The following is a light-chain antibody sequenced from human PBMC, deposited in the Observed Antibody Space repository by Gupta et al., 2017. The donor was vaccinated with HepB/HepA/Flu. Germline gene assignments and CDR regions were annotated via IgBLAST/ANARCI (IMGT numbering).Light chain of an antibody. CDR1: QSLLESNGSTY. V-gene: IGKV2-28*01. CDR2: LGS. J-gene: IGKJ2*01. Sequence: DLVMTQSPLSLPVTPGEPASISCRSSQSLLESNGSTYLDWYLQRPGQPPQLLIYLGSNRASGVPDRVSGGGSGTYYTLKISRVEATDVGVYYCMQSLQHPRTFGQGTKLEIK. CDR3: MQSLQHPRT.